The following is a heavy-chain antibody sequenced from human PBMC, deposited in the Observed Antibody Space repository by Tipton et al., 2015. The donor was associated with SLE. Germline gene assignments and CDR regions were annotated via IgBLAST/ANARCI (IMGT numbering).Heavy chain of an antibody. CDR1: GFTFGSYA. V-gene: IGHV3-21*03. CDR2: ISSSSSYI. J-gene: IGHJ4*02. Sequence: SLRLSCAASGFTFGSYAMHWVRQAPGKGLEWVSSISSSSSYIYYADSVKGRFTISRDNAKNSLYLQMNSLRAEDTAVYYCAREGYSSGWFNYWGQGTLVTVSS. D-gene: IGHD6-19*01. CDR3: AREGYSSGWFNY.